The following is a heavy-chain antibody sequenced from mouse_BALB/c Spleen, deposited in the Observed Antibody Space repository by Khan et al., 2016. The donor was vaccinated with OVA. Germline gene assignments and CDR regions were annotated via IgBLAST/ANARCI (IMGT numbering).Heavy chain of an antibody. CDR2: INPTSGYT. CDR1: GYTFTTYW. V-gene: IGHV1-7*01. Sequence: QVHVKQPGAELAKPGASVKMSCKASGYTFTTYWMHWVKQRPGQGLEWIGYINPTSGYTDYNEKFKDRATLSADRSSSTAYMQLSSLTSEDSAVYYCTRDRIDYWGQGTTLTVSS. J-gene: IGHJ2*01. CDR3: TRDRIDY.